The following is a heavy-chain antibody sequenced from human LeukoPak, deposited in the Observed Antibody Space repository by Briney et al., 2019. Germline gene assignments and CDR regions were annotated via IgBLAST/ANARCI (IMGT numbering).Heavy chain of an antibody. Sequence: SETLSLTCTVSGGSISSYYWSWIRQPAGKGLEWIGRISISGSTNYNPSLKSRVTMSVDMSKNHFSLKLSSVTAAGTAAYYCARVTPYIAYDYELFDSWGQGTLVTVSS. CDR1: GGSISSYY. J-gene: IGHJ4*02. CDR3: ARVTPYIAYDYELFDS. V-gene: IGHV4-4*07. D-gene: IGHD5-12*01. CDR2: ISISGST.